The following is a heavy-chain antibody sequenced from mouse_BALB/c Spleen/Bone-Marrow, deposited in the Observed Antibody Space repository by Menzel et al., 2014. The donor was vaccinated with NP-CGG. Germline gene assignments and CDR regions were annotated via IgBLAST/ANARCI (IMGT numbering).Heavy chain of an antibody. CDR2: IYPGDGDT. CDR3: ARGRGWYFDY. V-gene: IGHV1-80*01. Sequence: QVQLQQSGAELVRPGSSVKISCKASGYAFSNYWMNWVKRRPGQGLEWIGQIYPGDGDTNYNGKFKGKATLTADKSSSTAYMQLSSLTSEDSVVYFCARGRGWYFDYWGQGTTLTVSS. CDR1: GYAFSNYW. J-gene: IGHJ2*01. D-gene: IGHD2-3*01.